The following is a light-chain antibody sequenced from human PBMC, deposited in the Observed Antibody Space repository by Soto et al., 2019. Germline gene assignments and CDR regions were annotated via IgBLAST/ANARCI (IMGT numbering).Light chain of an antibody. V-gene: IGKV3-15*01. J-gene: IGKJ2*01. Sequence: EVVMTQSPATLSVSPGERATLSCRASQSVSTKLAWYQQKRGQAPSLLSYDASTWATGIPARFSGSGSGTEFTLTISSLQSEDFAVYYGQQYNNWPSFGQGTKLEIK. CDR2: DAS. CDR1: QSVSTK. CDR3: QQYNNWPS.